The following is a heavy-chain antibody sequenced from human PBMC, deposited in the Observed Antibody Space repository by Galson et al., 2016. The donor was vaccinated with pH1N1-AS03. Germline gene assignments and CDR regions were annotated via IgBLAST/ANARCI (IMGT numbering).Heavy chain of an antibody. Sequence: SVKVSCKASGGIFSNYAISWVRQAPGQGLEWMGGIIPMLGTANYAQKFQGRVTITADESTRTAYMGLSSLTSEDTAVYYCSREISTGPRERQGLQNYGMDVGGQGTTLTFS. CDR1: GGIFSNYA. CDR2: IIPMLGTA. CDR3: SREISTGPRERQGLQNYGMDV. J-gene: IGHJ6*02. V-gene: IGHV1-69*13.